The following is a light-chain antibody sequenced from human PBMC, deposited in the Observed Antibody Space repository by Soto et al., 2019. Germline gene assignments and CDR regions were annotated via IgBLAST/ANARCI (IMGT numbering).Light chain of an antibody. CDR1: SSDVVGYNY. CDR2: DVS. V-gene: IGLV2-14*01. CDR3: CSYTTSNTRQIV. Sequence: QSALTQPGSVSGSPGQTITISCTGTSSDVVGYNYVSWYQQHPGKAPKFMIYDVSNRPSGVSNRFSGSKPGNTASLTISGLQAEDEADYYCCSYTTSNTRQIVFGTGTKLTVL. J-gene: IGLJ1*01.